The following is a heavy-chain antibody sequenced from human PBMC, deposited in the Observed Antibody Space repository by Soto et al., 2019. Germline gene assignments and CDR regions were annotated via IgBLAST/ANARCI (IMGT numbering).Heavy chain of an antibody. D-gene: IGHD2-2*02. J-gene: IGHJ5*02. CDR2: ISGSGGST. Sequence: GRALRLSCAASGFTFSSYAMSWVRQAAGRGLEWVSAISGSGGSTYYADSVKGRFTISRDNSKNTLYLQMNSLRAEDTAVYYCAKDGPVVPATIPSPMNGFDPWGQGTLVTVSS. CDR1: GFTFSSYA. V-gene: IGHV3-23*01. CDR3: AKDGPVVPATIPSPMNGFDP.